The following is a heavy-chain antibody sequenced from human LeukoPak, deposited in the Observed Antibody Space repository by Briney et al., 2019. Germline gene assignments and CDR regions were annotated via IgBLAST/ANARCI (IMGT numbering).Heavy chain of an antibody. Sequence: GGSLGLSCAASGFTFSSYAMHWVRQAPGKGLEWVAVISYDGSNKYYADSVKGRFTISRDNSKNTLYLQMNSLRAEDTAVYYCAGEEDIVLMVYAIQAYWGQGTLVTVSS. CDR2: ISYDGSNK. V-gene: IGHV3-30-3*01. D-gene: IGHD2-8*01. J-gene: IGHJ4*02. CDR1: GFTFSSYA. CDR3: AGEEDIVLMVYAIQAY.